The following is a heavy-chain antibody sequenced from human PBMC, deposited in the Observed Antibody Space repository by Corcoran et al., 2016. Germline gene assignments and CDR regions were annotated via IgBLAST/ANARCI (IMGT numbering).Heavy chain of an antibody. V-gene: IGHV4-34*01. Sequence: QVQLQQWGAGLLKPSETLSLTCAVYGGSFSGYYWSWIRQPPGKWLEWIGEINHSGSTNYNPSLKSRVTISVDTSKNQFSLKLSSVTAADTAVYYCARGYYDSSGVDLWGRGTLVTVSS. CDR3: ARGYYDSSGVDL. D-gene: IGHD3-22*01. J-gene: IGHJ2*01. CDR1: GGSFSGYY. CDR2: INHSGST.